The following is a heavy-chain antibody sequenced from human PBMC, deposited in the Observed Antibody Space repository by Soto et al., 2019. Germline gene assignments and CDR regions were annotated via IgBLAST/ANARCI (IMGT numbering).Heavy chain of an antibody. J-gene: IGHJ3*02. CDR2: INPSGGST. CDR1: GYTFTSYY. D-gene: IGHD2-2*01. V-gene: IGHV1-46*01. CDR3: ARDNCSSTSCTPQDDAFDI. Sequence: ASVKVSCKASGYTFTSYYMHWVRQAPGQGLEWMGIINPSGGSTSYAQKFQGRVTMTRDTSTSTVYMELSSLRSEDTAVYYSARDNCSSTSCTPQDDAFDIWGQGTMVTVSS.